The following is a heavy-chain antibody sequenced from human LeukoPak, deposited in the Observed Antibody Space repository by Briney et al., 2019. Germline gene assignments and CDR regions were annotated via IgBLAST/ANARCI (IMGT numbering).Heavy chain of an antibody. CDR2: IYYSGST. D-gene: IGHD3-10*01. CDR3: ARGGSRLLWFGELLSNPYYFDY. V-gene: IGHV4-39*07. CDR1: GGSISSSSYY. J-gene: IGHJ4*02. Sequence: SETLSLTCTVSGGSISSSSYYWGWIRQPPGKGLEWIGSIYYSGSTYYNPSLKSRVTISVDTSKNQFSLKLSSVTAADTAVYYCARGGSRLLWFGELLSNPYYFDYWGQGTLVTVSS.